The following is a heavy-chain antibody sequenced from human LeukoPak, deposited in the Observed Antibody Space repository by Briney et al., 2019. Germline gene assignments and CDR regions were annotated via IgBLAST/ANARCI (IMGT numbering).Heavy chain of an antibody. V-gene: IGHV1-8*01. CDR1: GYTFTSYD. CDR3: ARTHYDDTSGASNWFDP. CDR2: MNPNNGNT. D-gene: IGHD3-22*01. J-gene: IGHJ5*02. Sequence: ASVKVSCKASGYTFTSYDINWVRQATGQGLEWMGWMNPNNGNTGYAQKFQGRVTMTRNTSTGTAYMELSSLRSEDTAVYYCARTHYDDTSGASNWFDPWGQGTLVTVSS.